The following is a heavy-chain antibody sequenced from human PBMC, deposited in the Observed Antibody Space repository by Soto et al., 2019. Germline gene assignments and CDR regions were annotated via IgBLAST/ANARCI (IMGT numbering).Heavy chain of an antibody. D-gene: IGHD2-15*01. V-gene: IGHV3-23*01. Sequence: GGSLRLSCAASGFTFSSHALSWVRQAPGKGLEWVSAISVRGGSTYYADSVKGRFTISRDNSKSTLYLQMNSLRAEDTAVYYCTTYSTQTFCDGGPCYSVQTKIHDSWGQGILVTVSS. J-gene: IGHJ4*02. CDR2: ISVRGGST. CDR3: TTYSTQTFCDGGPCYSVQTKIHDS. CDR1: GFTFSSHA.